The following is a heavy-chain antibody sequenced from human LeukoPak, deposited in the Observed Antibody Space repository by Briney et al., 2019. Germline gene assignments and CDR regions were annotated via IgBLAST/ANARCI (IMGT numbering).Heavy chain of an antibody. CDR1: GFTFNTYT. CDR3: ASVAGPDY. CDR2: ISSGTSYI. D-gene: IGHD6-19*01. V-gene: IGHV3-21*04. Sequence: GGSLRLSCAASGFTFNTYTINWVRQAPGKGLEWVSSISSGTSYIYYADSVKGRFTISRDNAKNSLYLQMNSLRAEDTAVYYCASVAGPDYWGQGTLVTVSS. J-gene: IGHJ4*02.